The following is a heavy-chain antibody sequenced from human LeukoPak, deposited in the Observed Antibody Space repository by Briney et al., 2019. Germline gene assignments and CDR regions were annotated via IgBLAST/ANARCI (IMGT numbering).Heavy chain of an antibody. D-gene: IGHD3-10*01. Sequence: GESLKISCKASGYIFTTFWIGWVRQLPGKGLEWMGVIYPGDSDTRYSPSFQGQVTISADKAISTAYLQWSSLKASDTAMYYCVRHRGGGLWFDPWGQGTLVTVSS. J-gene: IGHJ5*02. V-gene: IGHV5-51*01. CDR2: IYPGDSDT. CDR1: GYIFTTFW. CDR3: VRHRGGGLWFDP.